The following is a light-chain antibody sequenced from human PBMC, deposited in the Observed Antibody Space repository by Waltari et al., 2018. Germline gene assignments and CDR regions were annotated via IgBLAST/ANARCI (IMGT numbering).Light chain of an antibody. CDR1: SSAVRNYNL. CDR3: CSYAGSYTWV. Sequence: QPAPTQPASVSGSPGRSITIPCTGTSSAVRNYNLAPWYQQYPGKAPKVMIYDDNRRPSGVSDRFSGSKSGNTASLTISGVQAEDEADYYCCSYAGSYTWVFGGGTKLTVL. V-gene: IGLV2-23*01. CDR2: DDN. J-gene: IGLJ3*02.